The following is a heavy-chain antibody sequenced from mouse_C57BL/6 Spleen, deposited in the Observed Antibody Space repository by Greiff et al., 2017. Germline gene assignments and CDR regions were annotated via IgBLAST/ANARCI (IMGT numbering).Heavy chain of an antibody. Sequence: VQLQESGAELVRPGTSVKVSCKASGYAFTNYLIEWVKQRPGQGLEWIGVINPGSGGTNYNEKFKGKATLTADKSSSTAYMQLSSLTSEDAAVYFCARGITTVVVPMDYWGQGTSVTVSS. J-gene: IGHJ4*01. D-gene: IGHD1-1*01. CDR2: INPGSGGT. CDR1: GYAFTNYL. V-gene: IGHV1-54*01. CDR3: ARGITTVVVPMDY.